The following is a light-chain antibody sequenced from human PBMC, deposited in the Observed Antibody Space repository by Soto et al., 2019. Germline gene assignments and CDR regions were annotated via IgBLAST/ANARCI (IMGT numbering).Light chain of an antibody. J-gene: IGKJ4*01. Sequence: EIVMTQSPATLSVSPGERATLSCRASQSVSSDLAWYQQKPGQAPRPLIYGASTRATGIPARFSGGGSGTEFTLTISSLQSEDFAVYYCQQYNNWPPLTFGGGTKVEIK. V-gene: IGKV3-15*01. CDR1: QSVSSD. CDR3: QQYNNWPPLT. CDR2: GAS.